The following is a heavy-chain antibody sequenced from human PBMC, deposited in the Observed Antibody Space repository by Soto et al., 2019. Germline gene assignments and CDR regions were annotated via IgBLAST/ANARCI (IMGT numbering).Heavy chain of an antibody. D-gene: IGHD3-10*01. CDR3: ATDRWFGRKEVDAFDI. Sequence: VQLVQSGAEVKKPGASVKVSCKVSGYTLTELSMHWVRQAPGKGLEWMGGFDPEDGETIYAQKFQGRVTMTEDTSTDTAYMELSSLRSEDTAVYYCATDRWFGRKEVDAFDIWGQGTMVTVSS. V-gene: IGHV1-24*01. J-gene: IGHJ3*02. CDR2: FDPEDGET. CDR1: GYTLTELS.